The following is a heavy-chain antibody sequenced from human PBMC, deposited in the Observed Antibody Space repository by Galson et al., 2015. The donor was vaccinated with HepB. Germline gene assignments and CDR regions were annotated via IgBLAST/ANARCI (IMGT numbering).Heavy chain of an antibody. J-gene: IGHJ4*02. D-gene: IGHD5-18*01. CDR1: GFTFSSYA. CDR2: ISYDGSNK. CDR3: ARDPWIQLWFGYFDY. V-gene: IGHV3-30-3*01. Sequence: SLRLSCAASGFTFSSYAMHWIRQAPGKGLEWVAVISYDGSNKYYADSVKGRFIISRDNSKNTLYLQMNSLRAEDTAVYYCARDPWIQLWFGYFDYWGQGTLVTVSS.